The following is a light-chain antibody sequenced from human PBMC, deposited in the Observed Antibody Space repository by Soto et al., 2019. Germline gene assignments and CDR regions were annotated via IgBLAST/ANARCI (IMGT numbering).Light chain of an antibody. CDR3: SSHSSSSAYYV. V-gene: IGLV2-14*01. J-gene: IGLJ1*01. Sequence: QSVLTQPASVSGSPVQSITISCTGTSNDIGYYDYVSWYQHHSGEAPKLIIYEVNNRPSGVSNRFSGSKSVNTASLTISGLQAEDEADYYCSSHSSSSAYYVFGTGTKVTVL. CDR2: EVN. CDR1: SNDIGYYDY.